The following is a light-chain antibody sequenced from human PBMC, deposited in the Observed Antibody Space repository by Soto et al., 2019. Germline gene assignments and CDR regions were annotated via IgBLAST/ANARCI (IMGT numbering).Light chain of an antibody. V-gene: IGKV1-39*01. CDR3: QQSYSTPNS. J-gene: IGKJ5*01. CDR2: TAS. CDR1: QSISSH. Sequence: DIRMTQSPSSLSASVGDTVTITCRASQSISSHLNWYQQKPGKAPNLLMYTASNLQSGVPSRFSGSGSGTDFTLTISSLQPEDFATYYCQQSYSTPNSFGKGTRLEIK.